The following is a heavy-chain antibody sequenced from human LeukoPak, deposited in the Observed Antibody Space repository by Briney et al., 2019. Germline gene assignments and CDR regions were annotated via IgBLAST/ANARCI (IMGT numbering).Heavy chain of an antibody. J-gene: IGHJ4*02. CDR2: INPTGGST. CDR3: ARAGGDCTGGACYYYFDY. Sequence: ASVKVSCKASGYTFTSYFIHWVRQAPGEGLEWMGIINPTGGSTRYAQKFQGRVTMTRDTSTSTVYMELSSLRSDDTAVYYCARAGGDCTGGACYYYFDYWGQGILVTVSS. D-gene: IGHD2-8*02. V-gene: IGHV1-46*01. CDR1: GYTFTSYF.